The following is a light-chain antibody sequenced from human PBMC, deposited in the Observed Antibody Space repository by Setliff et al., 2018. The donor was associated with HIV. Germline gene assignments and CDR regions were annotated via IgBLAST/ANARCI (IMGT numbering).Light chain of an antibody. CDR3: CSYAGSSTYV. V-gene: IGLV2-14*03. J-gene: IGLJ1*01. CDR1: SSDVGGYDY. CDR2: DVT. Sequence: QSALTQPASVSGSPGQSITISCTGSSSDVGGYDYVSWYRQYPDKAPHLIIFDVTNRPSGVSNRFSGSKSGNTASLTISGLQAEDEADYYCCSYAGSSTYVFGTGTKVTVL.